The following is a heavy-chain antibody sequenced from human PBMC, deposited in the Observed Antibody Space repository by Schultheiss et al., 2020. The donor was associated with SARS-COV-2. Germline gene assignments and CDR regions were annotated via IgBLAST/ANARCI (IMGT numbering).Heavy chain of an antibody. Sequence: GGSLRLSCAASGFTFSSYAMHWVRQAPGKGLEWVGRIRSKAYNYATTYVASVKGRFTISRDDSKNTAFLQMNSLKTEDTAVYYCARDSGYVRDWGQGALVTVSS. CDR1: GFTFSSYA. V-gene: IGHV3-73*01. CDR2: IRSKAYNYAT. D-gene: IGHD5-12*01. CDR3: ARDSGYVRD. J-gene: IGHJ4*02.